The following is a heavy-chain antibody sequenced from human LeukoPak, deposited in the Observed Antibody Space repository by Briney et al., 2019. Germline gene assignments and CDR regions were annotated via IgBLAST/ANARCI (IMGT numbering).Heavy chain of an antibody. V-gene: IGHV4-59*01. Sequence: SETLSLTCTVSGGSISSYYWSWIRQPPGKGLEWIGYIYYSGSTNYNPSLKSRVTISLDTSKNQFSLRLSSVTAADTAVYFCAIYDSDPGYFDPWGQGTLVTVSS. D-gene: IGHD3-3*01. J-gene: IGHJ5*02. CDR1: GGSISSYY. CDR2: IYYSGST. CDR3: AIYDSDPGYFDP.